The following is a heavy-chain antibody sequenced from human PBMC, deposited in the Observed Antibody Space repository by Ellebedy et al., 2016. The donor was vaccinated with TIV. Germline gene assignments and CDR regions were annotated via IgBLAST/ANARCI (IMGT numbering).Heavy chain of an antibody. J-gene: IGHJ4*02. Sequence: GESLKISCGASGFTFSSYSMIWVRQTPGTGLEWVSSLTPSSDYIYYADSVKGRFTISRDNSKNTLYLQMNSLRAEDTAVYYCATLDVEMDYWGQGTLVTVSS. V-gene: IGHV3-21*01. D-gene: IGHD5-24*01. CDR3: ATLDVEMDY. CDR1: GFTFSSYS. CDR2: LTPSSDYI.